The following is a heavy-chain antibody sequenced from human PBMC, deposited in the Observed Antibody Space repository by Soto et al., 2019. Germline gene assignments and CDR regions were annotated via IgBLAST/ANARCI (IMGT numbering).Heavy chain of an antibody. V-gene: IGHV3-23*01. CDR3: AKGIQLWLDPHYMDV. CDR1: GFTFSSYA. Sequence: EVQLLESGGGLVQPGGSLRLSCVASGFTFSSYAMSWVRQAPGKGLEWVSAISGSGGSTYYADSVKGRFTISRDNSKNTLYLQMNSLRAEDTAVYYCAKGIQLWLDPHYMDVWGKGTTVTVSS. CDR2: ISGSGGST. D-gene: IGHD5-18*01. J-gene: IGHJ6*03.